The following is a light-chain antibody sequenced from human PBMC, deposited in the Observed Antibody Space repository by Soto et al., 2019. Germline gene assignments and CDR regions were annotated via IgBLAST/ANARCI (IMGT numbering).Light chain of an antibody. J-gene: IGLJ1*01. CDR1: SSNIGADYD. CDR3: QSYDSSLSAYV. V-gene: IGLV1-40*01. Sequence: SALTQPPSVSGAPGQRVTISCTGRSSNIGADYDVHWYQQLPGTAPKLLIYNNNNRPSGVPDRFSGAKSGTSASLAITGLQAEDEADYYCQSYDSSLSAYVFGTGTKVTVL. CDR2: NNN.